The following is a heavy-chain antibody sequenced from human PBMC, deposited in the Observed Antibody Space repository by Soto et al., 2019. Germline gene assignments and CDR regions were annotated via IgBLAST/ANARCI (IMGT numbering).Heavy chain of an antibody. CDR3: VCCVKKYDLLSGYWRYCDL. J-gene: IGHJ2*01. D-gene: IGHD3-3*01. Sequence: SETLSLTCAVYGGSFSGYYWSWIREPPGKGLEWIGEINHSESTNYNPSLKSRVTISIDTSKNQFSLKLSSVTAADPAVYYFVCCVKKYDLLSGYWRYCDLWGGGMLVTVA. V-gene: IGHV4-34*01. CDR1: GGSFSGYY. CDR2: INHSEST.